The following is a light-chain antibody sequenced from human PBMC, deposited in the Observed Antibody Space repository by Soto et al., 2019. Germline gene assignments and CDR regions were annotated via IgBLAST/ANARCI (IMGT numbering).Light chain of an antibody. CDR1: SSDVGGYNY. J-gene: IGLJ2*01. Sequence: QSALTQPASVSGSPGQSITISCTGTSSDVGGYNYVSWYQQHPGKAPKLMIYEVSNRPSGVSDRFSGSKSGNTASLTISGLTSEDEAVYHCSLYTSSSSPYVAFGRGTKLTVL. CDR3: SLYTSSSSPYVA. V-gene: IGLV2-14*01. CDR2: EVS.